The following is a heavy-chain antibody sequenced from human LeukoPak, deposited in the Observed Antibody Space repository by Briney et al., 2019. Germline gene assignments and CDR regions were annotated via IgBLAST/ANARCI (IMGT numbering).Heavy chain of an antibody. J-gene: IGHJ3*02. V-gene: IGHV1-18*01. CDR3: ARGEPYISSAFDI. D-gene: IGHD3-9*01. CDR1: GYTFTSYG. Sequence: ASVKVSCKASGYTFTSYGISWVRQAPGQGLEWMGWISVYNGNTKYAQKLQGRVTMTTDTSTSTAYMELRSLRSGDTAVYYCARGEPYISSAFDIWGQGTMVTVSS. CDR2: ISVYNGNT.